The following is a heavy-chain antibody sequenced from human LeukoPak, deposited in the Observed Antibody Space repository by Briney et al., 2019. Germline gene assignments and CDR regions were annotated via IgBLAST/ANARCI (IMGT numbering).Heavy chain of an antibody. D-gene: IGHD4-11*01. CDR3: ARDDSDFAY. CDR1: DYSISSGFY. V-gene: IGHV4-38-2*02. J-gene: IGHJ4*02. CDR2: IHHSGTT. Sequence: SETLSLTCTVSDYSISSGFYWGWIRQPPGKGLEWLGSIHHSGTTHYNPSLMSRVTISVDTSKNHISLKATSVTASDTAVYYCARDDSDFAYWGQGTLVTVSS.